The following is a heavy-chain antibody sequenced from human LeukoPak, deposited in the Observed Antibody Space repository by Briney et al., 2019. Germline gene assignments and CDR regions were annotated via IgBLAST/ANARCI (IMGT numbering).Heavy chain of an antibody. CDR2: FDPEHGET. D-gene: IGHD2-2*03. CDR3: ATDGFQPLDY. CDR1: GYTFTGYY. V-gene: IGHV1-24*01. Sequence: ASVKVSCKASGYTFTGYYMHWVRQAPGKGLEWMGGFDPEHGETIYAQKFQGRVTMTEDTSTETAYMELSSLRSEDTAVYYCATDGFQPLDYWGQGTQVTVSS. J-gene: IGHJ4*02.